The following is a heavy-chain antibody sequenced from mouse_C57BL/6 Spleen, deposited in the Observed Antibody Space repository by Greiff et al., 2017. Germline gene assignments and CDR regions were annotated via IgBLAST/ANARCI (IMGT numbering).Heavy chain of an antibody. CDR3: ARDRNYGSSYGAMDY. CDR1: GFTFSSYA. J-gene: IGHJ4*01. Sequence: DVKLQESGGGLVKPGGSLKLSCAASGFTFSSYAMSWVRQTPEKRLEWVATISDGGSYTYYPDNVKGRFTISRDNAKNNLYLQMSHLKSEDTAMYYCARDRNYGSSYGAMDYWGQGTSVTVSS. V-gene: IGHV5-4*01. D-gene: IGHD1-1*01. CDR2: ISDGGSYT.